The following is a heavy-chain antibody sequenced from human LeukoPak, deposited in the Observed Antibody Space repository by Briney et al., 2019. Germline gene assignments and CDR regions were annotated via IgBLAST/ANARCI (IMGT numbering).Heavy chain of an antibody. V-gene: IGHV3-20*04. J-gene: IGHJ3*02. D-gene: IGHD6-19*01. Sequence: PGGSLRLSCAASGFTFDDYGMSWVRQAPGKGLEWVSGINWNGGSTGYADSVKGRFTISRDNAKNSLYLQMNSLRAEDTALYYCARDYSSGWYDAFDIWGQRTMVTVSS. CDR2: INWNGGST. CDR1: GFTFDDYG. CDR3: ARDYSSGWYDAFDI.